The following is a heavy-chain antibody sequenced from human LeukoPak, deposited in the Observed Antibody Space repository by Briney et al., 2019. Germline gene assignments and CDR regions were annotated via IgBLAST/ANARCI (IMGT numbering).Heavy chain of an antibody. CDR2: IYHSGST. CDR3: ARTYYYYYYYMDV. J-gene: IGHJ6*03. Sequence: PSETLSLTCAVHGGSFSGYYWGWIRQPPGKGLEWIGSIYHSGSTYYNPSLKSRVTISVDTSKNQFSLKLSSVTAADTAVYYCARTYYYYYYYMDVWGKGTTVTVSS. V-gene: IGHV4-38-2*01. CDR1: GGSFSGYY.